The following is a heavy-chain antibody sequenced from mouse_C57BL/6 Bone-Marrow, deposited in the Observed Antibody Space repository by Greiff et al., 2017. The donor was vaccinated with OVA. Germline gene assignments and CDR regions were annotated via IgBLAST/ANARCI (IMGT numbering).Heavy chain of an antibody. D-gene: IGHD2-5*01. Sequence: QVQLQQPGAELVMPGASVKLSCKASGYTFTSYWMHWVKQRPGQGLEWIGEIDPSDSYTNYNQKFKGKSTLTVDKSSRTAYMQLSSLTSEDSAVYYCARRASYYSNWGYYFDYWGQGTTLTVSS. J-gene: IGHJ2*01. CDR3: ARRASYYSNWGYYFDY. V-gene: IGHV1-69*01. CDR2: IDPSDSYT. CDR1: GYTFTSYW.